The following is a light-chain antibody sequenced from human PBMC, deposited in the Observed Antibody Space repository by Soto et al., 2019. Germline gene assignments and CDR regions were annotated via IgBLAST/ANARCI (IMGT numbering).Light chain of an antibody. CDR2: GAS. CDR3: QQYGNSPVT. CDR1: QSVSSY. V-gene: IGKV3-20*01. J-gene: IGKJ5*01. Sequence: IVLTQSPATLSLSPGERATLSCRASQSVSSYLAWYQQKPGQAPRLLIYGASSRATGIPDRFSGSGSGTDFTLTINRLEPEDFAVYYCQQYGNSPVTFGQGTRLEIK.